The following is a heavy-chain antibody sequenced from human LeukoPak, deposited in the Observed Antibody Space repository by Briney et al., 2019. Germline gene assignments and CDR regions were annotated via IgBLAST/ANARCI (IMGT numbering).Heavy chain of an antibody. V-gene: IGHV4-39*01. J-gene: IGHJ4*02. CDR1: GASVSGSNYY. D-gene: IGHD1-26*01. CDR3: AKSGGYGLIDY. CDR2: IYSSGST. Sequence: SETLSLTCAVSGASVSGSNYYWGWIRQPPGKGLEWIGNIYSSGSTYYNASLQSRVTISIDTSKNQFSLRLNSVTAADAAMYYCAKSGGYGLIDYWGQGTRVTVSS.